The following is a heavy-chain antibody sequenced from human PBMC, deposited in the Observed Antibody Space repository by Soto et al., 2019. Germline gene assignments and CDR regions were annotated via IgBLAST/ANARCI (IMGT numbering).Heavy chain of an antibody. Sequence: SETLSLIYAVYDGSFSCYYWSWIRQPTGKGLEWIGEINHSGSTNYNPSLKSRVTISVDTSKNQFSLKLSSVTAADTAVYYCARDGYNLNAFDIWGQGTMVT. CDR3: ARDGYNLNAFDI. CDR2: INHSGST. D-gene: IGHD5-12*01. J-gene: IGHJ3*02. V-gene: IGHV4-34*01. CDR1: DGSFSCYY.